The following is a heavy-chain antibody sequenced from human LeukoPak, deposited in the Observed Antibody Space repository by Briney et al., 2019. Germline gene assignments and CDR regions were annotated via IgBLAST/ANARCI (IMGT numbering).Heavy chain of an antibody. Sequence: GGSLRLSCVASGSTFSSYSMTWVRQAPGKGLEWVSAISGGGENTYYADSVKGRFTISRDNSKSTLYLQMHSLRAEDTAVYYCARRIAARPWSPPFDYWGQGTLVTVSS. D-gene: IGHD6-6*01. J-gene: IGHJ4*02. CDR2: ISGGGENT. V-gene: IGHV3-23*01. CDR1: GSTFSSYS. CDR3: ARRIAARPWSPPFDY.